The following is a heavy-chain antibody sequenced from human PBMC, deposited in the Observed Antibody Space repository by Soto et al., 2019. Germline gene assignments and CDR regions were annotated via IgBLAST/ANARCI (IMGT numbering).Heavy chain of an antibody. CDR3: ACTYYTANSGPFDY. D-gene: IGHD1-26*01. CDR1: GFTFSSYA. J-gene: IGHJ4*02. V-gene: IGHV3-23*01. CDR2: ISGSDSST. Sequence: SGGSLRLSCAASGFTFSSYAMNWVRQAPGKGLEWVSVISGSDSSTYYADSVKGRFTISRDNSKNTLYVQMNSLRAEDTAVYYCACTYYTANSGPFDYWGQGTLVTVSS.